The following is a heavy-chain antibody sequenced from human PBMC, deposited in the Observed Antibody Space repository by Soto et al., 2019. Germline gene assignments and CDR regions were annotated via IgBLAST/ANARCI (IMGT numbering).Heavy chain of an antibody. Sequence: QVQLQESGPGLVKPSQTLSLTCTVSGGSISSGDYYWSWIRQPPGKGLEWIGYIYYSGSTYYNPSLKSRVTLSVDTSKNQFSLKLSSVTAADTAVYYCARGEDYYCSGRSLDYWGQGTLVTVSS. J-gene: IGHJ4*02. CDR2: IYYSGST. D-gene: IGHD3-10*01. CDR3: ARGEDYYCSGRSLDY. CDR1: GGSISSGDYY. V-gene: IGHV4-30-4*01.